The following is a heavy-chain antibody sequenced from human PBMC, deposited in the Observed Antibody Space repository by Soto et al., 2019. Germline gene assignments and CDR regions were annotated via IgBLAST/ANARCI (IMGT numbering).Heavy chain of an antibody. J-gene: IGHJ4*02. D-gene: IGHD1-1*01. V-gene: IGHV3-23*01. CDR1: RFTFSNFA. CDR2: IGVTAGST. CDR3: AKVMYTWNDVAAFDS. Sequence: AHLSESGGGLQQPGGTLKLSCEASRFTFSNFAMSWVRQAPGKGLEWISTIGVTAGSTFYTDSVRGRLTISRDNPKNTLYLEMNSMSAEDTALYYCAKVMYTWNDVAAFDSWGQGTLVAVSS.